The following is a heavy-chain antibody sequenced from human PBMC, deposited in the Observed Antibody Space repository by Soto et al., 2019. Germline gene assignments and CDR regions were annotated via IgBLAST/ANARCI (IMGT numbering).Heavy chain of an antibody. V-gene: IGHV4-30-2*01. CDR2: IYHSGSP. CDR3: AIFLPGYHHWYFDY. CDR1: GGSISSGGYS. J-gene: IGHJ4*02. D-gene: IGHD2-21*01. Sequence: QLQLQESGSGLVKPSQTLSLTCAVSGGSISSGGYSWSWIRQPPGKGLEWIGYIYHSGSPYYNPSLNSRVTIAVDRSKHQCSMKLSSVTAADTAVYYCAIFLPGYHHWYFDYRGQGTLVTVSS.